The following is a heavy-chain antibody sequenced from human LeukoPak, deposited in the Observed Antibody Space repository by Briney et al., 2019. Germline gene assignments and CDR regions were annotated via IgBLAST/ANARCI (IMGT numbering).Heavy chain of an antibody. CDR1: GGTFSSYA. Sequence: ASVKVSCKASGGTFSSYAISWVRQAPGQGLEWMGRIIPIFGTANYAQKFQGRGTITTDESTSTAYMELSSLRCEDTAVYYCAGGAEVVYFDYWGQGTLVTVSS. V-gene: IGHV1-69*05. D-gene: IGHD2-15*01. CDR2: IIPIFGTA. CDR3: AGGAEVVYFDY. J-gene: IGHJ4*02.